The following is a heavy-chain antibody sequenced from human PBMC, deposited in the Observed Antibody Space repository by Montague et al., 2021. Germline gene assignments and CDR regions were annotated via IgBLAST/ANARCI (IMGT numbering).Heavy chain of an antibody. Sequence: SETLSLTCAVYGGSFSNKYWTWIRQPPGKGLERMGEINHTGSTNYKPSLKRRVTISVDTSKNQFSLKVSSVTAADTAVYYCARGLMSGSYYLGLDYWGQGTLVTVSS. CDR3: ARGLMSGSYYLGLDY. CDR2: INHTGST. J-gene: IGHJ4*02. V-gene: IGHV4-34*01. CDR1: GGSFSNKY. D-gene: IGHD1-26*01.